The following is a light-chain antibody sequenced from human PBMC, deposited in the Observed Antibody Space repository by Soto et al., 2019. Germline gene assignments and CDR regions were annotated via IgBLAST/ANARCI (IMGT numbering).Light chain of an antibody. CDR1: QSVSSN. CDR2: GAS. V-gene: IGKV3-15*01. J-gene: IGKJ4*01. Sequence: IVITHSPATLSVSPGERATLSCRASQSVSSNLAWYQQKPGQAPRLLIYGASTRATGIPARFSGSGSGTEFTLTISSLQSEDFAVYYCQQYNNGPTLTFGGGTKVDI. CDR3: QQYNNGPTLT.